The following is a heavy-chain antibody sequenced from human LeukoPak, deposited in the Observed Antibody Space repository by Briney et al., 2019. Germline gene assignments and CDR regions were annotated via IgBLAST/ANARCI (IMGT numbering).Heavy chain of an antibody. D-gene: IGHD4-23*01. Sequence: SETLSLTCTVSGGSISSYYGSWIRQPAGEGLEWMGRIYPSGSTIYNPSLKSRVSISVDQSMNQFSLKLSSVTAADTAVYYCARSYGGNPMYFFDSWGQGTLVTVSS. CDR1: GGSISSYY. CDR3: ARSYGGNPMYFFDS. CDR2: IYPSGST. J-gene: IGHJ4*02. V-gene: IGHV4-4*07.